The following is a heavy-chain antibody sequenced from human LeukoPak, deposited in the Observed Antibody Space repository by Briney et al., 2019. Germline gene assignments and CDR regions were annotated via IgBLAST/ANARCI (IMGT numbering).Heavy chain of an antibody. CDR2: IRINTDSGTT. Sequence: GGSLRLSCAASGFTFSNAWVNWGGHAPGKGREGGGRIRINTDSGTTNYAAPVKGSFTISRDDSINKLYLRLNGLKTADTAVYYCSTRELRYYGSGTYPVAFDIWGQGTMVTVSS. CDR3: STRELRYYGSGTYPVAFDI. D-gene: IGHD3-10*01. V-gene: IGHV3-15*06. J-gene: IGHJ3*02. CDR1: GFTFSNAW.